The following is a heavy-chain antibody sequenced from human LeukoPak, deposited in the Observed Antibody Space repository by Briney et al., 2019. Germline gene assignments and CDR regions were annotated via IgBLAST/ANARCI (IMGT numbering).Heavy chain of an antibody. V-gene: IGHV1-69*04. Sequence: GASVKVSCKASGGTFSSYAISWVRQAPGQGLEWMGRIIPILGIANYAQKFQGRVTITADRSTSTAYMELSSLRSEDTAVYYCARDPTHSYGRSMFRYWGQGTLVTVSS. D-gene: IGHD5-18*01. CDR3: ARDPTHSYGRSMFRY. CDR1: GGTFSSYA. J-gene: IGHJ4*02. CDR2: IIPILGIA.